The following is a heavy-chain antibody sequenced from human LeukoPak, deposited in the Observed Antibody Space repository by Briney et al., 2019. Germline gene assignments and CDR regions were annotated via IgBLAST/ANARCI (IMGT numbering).Heavy chain of an antibody. Sequence: SGPTLVKPTQTLTLTCTFSGFSLSTSGVGVGWIRQPPGKALEWLALIYWDDDKRYSPSLKSRPTITKDTSKNQVVLTMTNMDPVDTATYYCAHGGVTTSGFDYWGQGTLVTVSS. J-gene: IGHJ4*02. CDR2: IYWDDDK. CDR1: GFSLSTSGVG. CDR3: AHGGVTTSGFDY. V-gene: IGHV2-5*02. D-gene: IGHD4-17*01.